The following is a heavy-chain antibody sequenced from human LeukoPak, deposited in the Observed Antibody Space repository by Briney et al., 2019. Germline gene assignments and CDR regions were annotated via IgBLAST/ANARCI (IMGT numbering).Heavy chain of an antibody. Sequence: SETLSLTCSVSGGSISSSNYYWSWIRQPAGKGLEWIGRIYTSEGTNYNPSLKSRVTISVDTSRNQFSLKLSSVTAADTAVYYCARGLWFGDENPPYFDYWGQGILVTVSS. CDR2: IYTSEGT. J-gene: IGHJ4*02. CDR3: ARGLWFGDENPPYFDY. CDR1: GGSISSSNYY. V-gene: IGHV4-61*02. D-gene: IGHD3-10*01.